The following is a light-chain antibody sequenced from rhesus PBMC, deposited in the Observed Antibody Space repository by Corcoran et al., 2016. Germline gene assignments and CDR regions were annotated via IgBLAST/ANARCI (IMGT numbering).Light chain of an antibody. CDR2: KAS. V-gene: IGKV1-22*01. CDR1: QSISSW. CDR3: QQYSSSPPWT. J-gene: IGKJ1*01. Sequence: DIQMTQSPSSLSASLGDTVTITCRASQSISSWLAWYQQKPGKAPKLLIYKASSLQSGVPSRFSGSGSGTDLPLTISSLQSEDFATYYCQQYSSSPPWTFGQGTKVEIK.